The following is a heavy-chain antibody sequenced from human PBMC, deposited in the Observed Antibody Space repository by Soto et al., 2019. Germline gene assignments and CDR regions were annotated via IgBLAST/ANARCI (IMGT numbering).Heavy chain of an antibody. Sequence: SQTLSLTCTFSCGSISSGGYYCRWIRQHPGKGLEWIGYIYYSGSTYYNPSLKSRVTISVDTSKNQFSLKLSSVTAADTAVYYCARLIYCSSTSCYNYWFDPWGQGTLVTVSS. V-gene: IGHV4-31*03. D-gene: IGHD2-2*02. J-gene: IGHJ5*02. CDR1: CGSISSGGYY. CDR3: ARLIYCSSTSCYNYWFDP. CDR2: IYYSGST.